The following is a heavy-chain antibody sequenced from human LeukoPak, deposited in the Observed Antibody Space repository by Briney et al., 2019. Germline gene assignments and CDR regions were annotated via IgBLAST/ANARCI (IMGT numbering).Heavy chain of an antibody. Sequence: PSQTLSLTCTVSGGSISSGGYYWSWIRQHPGKGLEWIGYIYYSGSTYYNPSLKSRVTISVDTSKNQFSLKLSSVTAADTAVYYCARGGGHYDYVWGGFYWFDPWGQGTLVTVSS. D-gene: IGHD3-16*01. V-gene: IGHV4-31*03. CDR1: GGSISSGGYY. CDR3: ARGGGHYDYVWGGFYWFDP. CDR2: IYYSGST. J-gene: IGHJ5*02.